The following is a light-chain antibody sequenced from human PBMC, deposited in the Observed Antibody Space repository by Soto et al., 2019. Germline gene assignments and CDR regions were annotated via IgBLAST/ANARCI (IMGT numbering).Light chain of an antibody. CDR3: FSYAGSKNYYL. J-gene: IGLJ1*01. Sequence: QSALTQPPSASGSPGQSVTISCTGSSSDIGGYDYVSWYQQRPGKVPKLIIYEVTKRPSGVPDRFSGSKSGNTASLTVSGLQADDEADYYCFSYAGSKNYYLFGPGTKLTVL. CDR1: SSDIGGYDY. V-gene: IGLV2-8*01. CDR2: EVT.